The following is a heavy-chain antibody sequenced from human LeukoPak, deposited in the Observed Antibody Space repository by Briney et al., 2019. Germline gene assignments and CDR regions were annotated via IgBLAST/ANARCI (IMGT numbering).Heavy chain of an antibody. CDR2: ISGSGGST. V-gene: IGHV3-23*01. J-gene: IGHJ4*02. D-gene: IGHD1-26*01. CDR1: GFTFSSYA. Sequence: GVSLRLSCAASGFTFSSYAMSWVRQAPGKGLEWVSAISGSGGSTYYADSVKGRFTISRDNSKNTLYLQMTSLRAEDTAVYYCAKLGILWWELHLRYYFDYWGQGTLVTVSS. CDR3: AKLGILWWELHLRYYFDY.